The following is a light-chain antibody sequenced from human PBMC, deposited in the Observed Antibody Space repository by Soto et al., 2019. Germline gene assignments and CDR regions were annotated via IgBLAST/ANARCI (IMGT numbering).Light chain of an antibody. CDR1: QTVRSSF. J-gene: IGKJ1*01. CDR3: QHYGRSSWT. V-gene: IGKV3-20*01. Sequence: DIQLTQSPGTLSLSPGERVNLSCRASQTVRSSFVAWYQQKPGQAPRLLIYGASTRATGIPDRFSGSGSGTDFTLTISSLEPEDLGVYYCQHYGRSSWTFGQGTKVEIK. CDR2: GAS.